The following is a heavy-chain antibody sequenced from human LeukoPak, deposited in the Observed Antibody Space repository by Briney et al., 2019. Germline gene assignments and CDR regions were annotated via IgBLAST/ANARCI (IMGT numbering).Heavy chain of an antibody. V-gene: IGHV3-7*01. CDR3: AKEGY. J-gene: IGHJ4*02. CDR1: GFSFSVNW. Sequence: PGGSLRLSCAASGFSFSVNWMSWVRQAPGKGPEWVASIKQDGSEKYYVDSVSGRFTISRDNAKNSLYLQMNRLRAEDTAVYYCAKEGYWGQGTLVTVSS. CDR2: IKQDGSEK.